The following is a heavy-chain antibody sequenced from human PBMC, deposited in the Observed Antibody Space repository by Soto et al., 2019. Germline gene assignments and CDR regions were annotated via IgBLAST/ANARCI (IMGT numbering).Heavy chain of an antibody. D-gene: IGHD6-13*01. CDR2: IDPSDSYT. CDR1: GYSFTSYW. J-gene: IGHJ6*02. CDR3: ARGVAAAAYYYYGMDV. Sequence: GESLKISCKGSGYSFTSYWISGVRQMPGKGLEWMGRIDPSDSYTNYSPSFQGHVTISADKSISTAYPQWSSLKASDTAMYYCARGVAAAAYYYYGMDVWGQGTTVTVS. V-gene: IGHV5-10-1*01.